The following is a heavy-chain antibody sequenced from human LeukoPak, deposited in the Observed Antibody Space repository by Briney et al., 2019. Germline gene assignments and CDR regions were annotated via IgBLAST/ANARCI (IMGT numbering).Heavy chain of an antibody. CDR1: GFTFSSYG. CDR2: ISYDGSNK. J-gene: IGHJ4*02. Sequence: GGSLRLSCAASGFTFSSYGMHWVRQAPGKGLEWVAVISYDGSNKYYADSVKGRFTISRDNSKNTLYLQMNSLRVDDTAVYYCATLYSYGYFDYWGQGTLVTVSS. V-gene: IGHV3-30*03. D-gene: IGHD5-18*01. CDR3: ATLYSYGYFDY.